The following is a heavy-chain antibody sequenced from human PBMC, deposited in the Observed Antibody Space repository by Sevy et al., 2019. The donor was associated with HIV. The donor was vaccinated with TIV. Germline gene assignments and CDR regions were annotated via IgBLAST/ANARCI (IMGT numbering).Heavy chain of an antibody. CDR3: ARESYDCWTGPVDYDYGMDV. Sequence: ASVKVSCKASGYTFTDTGYYVHWVRQAPGQGLEWMGWINPKSGATNYAQKFQGRVTMTSDTSVSTANMELSRLRSDDTAVYYCARESYDCWTGPVDYDYGMDVWGQGTTVTVSS. V-gene: IGHV1-2*02. D-gene: IGHD3-3*01. J-gene: IGHJ6*02. CDR2: INPKSGAT. CDR1: GYTFTDTGYY.